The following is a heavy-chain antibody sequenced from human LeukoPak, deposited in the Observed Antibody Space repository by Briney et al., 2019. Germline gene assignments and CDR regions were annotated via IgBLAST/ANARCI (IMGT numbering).Heavy chain of an antibody. J-gene: IGHJ4*02. CDR3: ARDCSSTSCYNVY. CDR2: ISTYNGDT. D-gene: IGHD2-2*02. V-gene: IGHV1-18*01. Sequence: GASVKVSCKASGYTFTNHGFSSMRQAPGQGLEWMGWISTYNGDTNYAQNLQGRVTMTTDTSTSTAYMAMRSLRSDDTAVYYCARDCSSTSCYNVYWGQGTLVTVSS. CDR1: GYTFTNHG.